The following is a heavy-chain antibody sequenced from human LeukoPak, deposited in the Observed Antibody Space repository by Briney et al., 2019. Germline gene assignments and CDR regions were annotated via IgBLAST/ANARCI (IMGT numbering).Heavy chain of an antibody. Sequence: GGSLRLSCAASGFTFSNAWMSWVRQAPGKGLEWVGRIKSKTDGGTTDYAAPVKGRFTISRDDSKNTLYLQMNSLKTEDTAVYYCTTDQTLYCSSTSCWRGFYYYYYMDVWGKGTTVTISS. J-gene: IGHJ6*03. D-gene: IGHD2-2*01. CDR2: IKSKTDGGTT. CDR1: GFTFSNAW. V-gene: IGHV3-15*01. CDR3: TTDQTLYCSSTSCWRGFYYYYYMDV.